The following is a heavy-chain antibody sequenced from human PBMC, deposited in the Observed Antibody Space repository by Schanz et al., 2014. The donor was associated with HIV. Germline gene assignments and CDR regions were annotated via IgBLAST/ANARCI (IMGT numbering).Heavy chain of an antibody. J-gene: IGHJ4*02. CDR2: SKNKANGYIT. CDR3: ARWRSGAPSN. Sequence: EVQLLESGGGLVKPGRSLRLSCTASGFTFGDYPMSWFRQAPGKGLEWVGRSKNKANGYITEYTASVKGRFTISRDDSRNSLYLQMNSLKTEDTAVYFCARWRSGAPSNWGQGTLVTVSS. V-gene: IGHV3-72*01. D-gene: IGHD3-10*01. CDR1: GFTFGDYP.